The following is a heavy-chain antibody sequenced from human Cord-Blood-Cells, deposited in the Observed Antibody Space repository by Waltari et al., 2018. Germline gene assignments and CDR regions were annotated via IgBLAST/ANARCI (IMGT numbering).Heavy chain of an antibody. CDR1: GFTFSSYW. CDR3: ARACGSGNYGYAFDI. V-gene: IGHV3-7*01. Sequence: EVQLVESGGGLVQPGGSLRLSCAASGFTFSSYWMSWVRQAPGKGLEWVANIKQDGSEKYYVDSVNGRFTISRDNAKNSLYLQMNSLRAEDTAVYYCARACGSGNYGYAFDIWGQGTMVTVSS. CDR2: IKQDGSEK. J-gene: IGHJ3*02. D-gene: IGHD3-10*01.